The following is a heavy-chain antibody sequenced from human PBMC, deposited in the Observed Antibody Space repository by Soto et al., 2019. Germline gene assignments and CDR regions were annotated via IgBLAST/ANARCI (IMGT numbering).Heavy chain of an antibody. CDR1: GFIFENFG. D-gene: IGHD1-26*01. CDR3: AKNQGVELVPLATVDWFDP. CDR2: ISGSGFKK. J-gene: IGHJ5*02. Sequence: GSLRLSCAASGFIFENFGMSWVRQAPGKGLEWISSISGSGFKKYYADSVKGRFAISRDNSKSTVYLELNNLSAEDTAVYHCAKNQGVELVPLATVDWFDPWGQGSVVTVSS. V-gene: IGHV3-23*01.